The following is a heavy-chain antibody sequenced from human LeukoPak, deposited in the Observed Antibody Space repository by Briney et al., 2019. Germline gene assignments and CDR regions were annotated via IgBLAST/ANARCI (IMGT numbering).Heavy chain of an antibody. J-gene: IGHJ4*02. CDR2: ISSSSVYI. Sequence: PGGSLRLSCAASGFTFSSYGMHWVRQAPGKGLEWVSSISSSSVYIYYVDSVKGRFTISRDNAKNSLFLQMNSLRVEDTAVYYCARGGGLHWDYWGQGTLVTVSS. CDR3: ARGGGLHWDY. CDR1: GFTFSSYG. V-gene: IGHV3-21*01. D-gene: IGHD5-24*01.